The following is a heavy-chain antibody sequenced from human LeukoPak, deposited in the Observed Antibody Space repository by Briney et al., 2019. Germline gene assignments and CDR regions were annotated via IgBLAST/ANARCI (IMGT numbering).Heavy chain of an antibody. D-gene: IGHD2-2*01. J-gene: IGHJ5*02. CDR2: IIPIFGTT. Sequence: ASVKVSCKASGGTFSSYAISWVRQAPGQGLEWMGGIIPIFGTTNYAQKFQGRVTISTDESTSTAYMELSSLRSEDTAVYYCARDQDCSSTSCYRGWFDPWGQGTLVTVSS. CDR1: GGTFSSYA. V-gene: IGHV1-69*05. CDR3: ARDQDCSSTSCYRGWFDP.